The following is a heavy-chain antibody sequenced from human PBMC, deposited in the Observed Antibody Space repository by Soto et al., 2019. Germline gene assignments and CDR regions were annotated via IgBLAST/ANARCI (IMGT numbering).Heavy chain of an antibody. CDR3: ALKVVTYYDN. CDR1: GYSFTSTY. Sequence: QVQLVQSGAEVKKPGASVRISCRASGYSFTSTYVHWVRQAPGQGPGWMGIINPAGGTTYYAQKFQGRLTITSDTSTDTVFMDLNDLTSEDTAVYFCALKVVTYYDNWGQGTLLTVSS. D-gene: IGHD2-21*02. V-gene: IGHV1-46*01. J-gene: IGHJ4*02. CDR2: INPAGGTT.